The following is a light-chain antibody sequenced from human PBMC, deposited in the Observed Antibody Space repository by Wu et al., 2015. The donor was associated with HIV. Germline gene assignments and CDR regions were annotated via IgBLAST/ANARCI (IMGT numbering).Light chain of an antibody. Sequence: DIQVTQSPSSLSAFIGDRVTVTCRASQNINSYLNWYQQKPGKAPELLVYGAFTLQSGVPSRFSGSGSGTNFTLTISSLQPEDFAVYYCQQSYSTPLTFGGGTKVEIK. V-gene: IGKV1-39*01. J-gene: IGKJ4*01. CDR2: GAF. CDR3: QQSYSTPLT. CDR1: QNINSY.